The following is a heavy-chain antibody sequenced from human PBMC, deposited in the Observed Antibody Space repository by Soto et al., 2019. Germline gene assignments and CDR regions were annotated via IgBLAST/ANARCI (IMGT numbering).Heavy chain of an antibody. CDR3: RSSSRSSADV. CDR1: GGSITSSSY. V-gene: IGHV4-39*01. Sequence: QLHLQESGPGLVKPSETLSLSCTVSGGSITSSSYWGWVRQPPGKGLEWVGSISSTGNTYYNPSLKGRVTISADTSTNQFSLTRLSVTAADMAVYGCRSSSRSSADVWGQGTTVTVSS. CDR2: ISSTGNT. D-gene: IGHD2-2*01. J-gene: IGHJ6*02.